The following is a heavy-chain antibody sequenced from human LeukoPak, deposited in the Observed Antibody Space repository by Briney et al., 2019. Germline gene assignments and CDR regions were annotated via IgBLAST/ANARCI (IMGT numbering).Heavy chain of an antibody. Sequence: GGSLRLSCAASGFTVSSNYMSWVRQAPGKGLEWVSVIYSGGSTYYADSVKGRFTISRDNSKNTLYLQMNSLRAEDTAVYYCARDAYTIFGVVYLDYWGQGTLVTASS. CDR3: ARDAYTIFGVVYLDY. V-gene: IGHV3-53*01. D-gene: IGHD3-3*01. CDR2: IYSGGST. J-gene: IGHJ4*02. CDR1: GFTVSSNY.